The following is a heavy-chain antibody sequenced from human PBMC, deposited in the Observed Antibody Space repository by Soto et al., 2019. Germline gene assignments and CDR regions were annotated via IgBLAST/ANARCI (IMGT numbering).Heavy chain of an antibody. D-gene: IGHD3-22*01. J-gene: IGHJ3*02. V-gene: IGHV3-30*19. CDR3: ARDDDRPDNCLDM. Sequence: QVQLVESGGGVVQPGRSLRLSCAASGFTFSNYGMHWVRQAPGKGLEWLAVILNDGGDQNYGDSVKGRFTISRDNSKNTLYLQINSLRVEDTAVYYCARDDDRPDNCLDMWGQGTMVTVSS. CDR1: GFTFSNYG. CDR2: ILNDGGDQ.